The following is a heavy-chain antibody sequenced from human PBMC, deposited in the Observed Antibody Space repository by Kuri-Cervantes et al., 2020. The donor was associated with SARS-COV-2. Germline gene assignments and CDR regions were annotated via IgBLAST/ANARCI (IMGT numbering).Heavy chain of an antibody. Sequence: SVKVSCKASGVSFDYRFLHWVRQAPGQALEWMGWITPFNGNTNYAQRFQDRVTITRDRSMSTAYMELSSLRSDDTAMYYCARSGPGAISREDGACDIWGQGTMVTVSS. V-gene: IGHV1-45*01. D-gene: IGHD5-24*01. CDR2: ITPFNGNT. J-gene: IGHJ3*02. CDR1: GVSFDYRF. CDR3: ARSGPGAISREDGACDI.